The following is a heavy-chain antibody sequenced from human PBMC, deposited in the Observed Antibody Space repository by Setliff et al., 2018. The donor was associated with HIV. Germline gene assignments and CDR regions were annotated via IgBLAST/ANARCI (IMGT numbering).Heavy chain of an antibody. CDR3: TGPQYFYDIGGSDY. V-gene: IGHV3-73*01. CDR1: GFTFSGSA. Sequence: PGGSLRLSCEASGFTFSGSAIHWGRQAPGKGLEWVGRMKSKAYDYVTAYAASVKGRFTISRDDSMNTAYLQTNSLKIEDTAVYYCTGPQYFYDIGGSDYWGQGTLVTVSS. D-gene: IGHD3-22*01. CDR2: MKSKAYDYVT. J-gene: IGHJ4*02.